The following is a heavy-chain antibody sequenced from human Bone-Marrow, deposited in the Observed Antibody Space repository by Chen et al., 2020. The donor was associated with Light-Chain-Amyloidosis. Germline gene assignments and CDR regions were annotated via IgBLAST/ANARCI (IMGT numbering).Heavy chain of an antibody. V-gene: IGHV3-23*04. D-gene: IGHD2-2*01. J-gene: IGHJ4*02. CDR3: AKDRCTSISCSDFDY. CDR2: ARGGDGPT. CDR1: GLYFSNYA. Sequence: VQLVESGGGLVQPVGRFRRSCLGSGLYFSNYAMTWVRQAPGKGLEWVSVARGGDGPTYYADSVRGRFTIYRDNSKNTLYLQMNSLRAEDTAVYYCAKDRCTSISCSDFDYWGQGTLVTVSS.